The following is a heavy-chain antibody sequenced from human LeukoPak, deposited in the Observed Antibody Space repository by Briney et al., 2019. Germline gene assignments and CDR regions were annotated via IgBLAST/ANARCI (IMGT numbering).Heavy chain of an antibody. D-gene: IGHD3-10*02. CDR3: ARDCRVRGVTAPGIDY. J-gene: IGHJ4*02. Sequence: PGGSLRLSCAASGFTFSSYWMHWVRRAPGKGLVWVSGISSDGSSTTYADSVKGRFTMSRDNAKNTLYLQMNSQRAEDTAVYYCARDCRVRGVTAPGIDYWGQGTLVTVSS. CDR1: GFTFSSYW. CDR2: ISSDGSST. V-gene: IGHV3-74*01.